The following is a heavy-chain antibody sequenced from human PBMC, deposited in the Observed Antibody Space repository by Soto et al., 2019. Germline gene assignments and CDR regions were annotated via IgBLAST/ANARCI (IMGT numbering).Heavy chain of an antibody. V-gene: IGHV4-34*01. J-gene: IGHJ5*02. CDR1: GGSFSGYY. CDR3: ASRLPYYDFWSGYYPGWFDP. CDR2: INHSGST. Sequence: SETLSLTCAVYGGSFSGYYWSWIRQPPGKGLEWIGEINHSGSTNYNPSLKSRVTISVDTSKNQFSLKLSSVTAAETAVYYCASRLPYYDFWSGYYPGWFDPWGQGTLVTVSS. D-gene: IGHD3-3*01.